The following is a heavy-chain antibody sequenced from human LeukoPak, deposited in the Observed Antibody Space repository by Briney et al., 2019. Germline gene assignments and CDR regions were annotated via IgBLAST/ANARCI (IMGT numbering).Heavy chain of an antibody. V-gene: IGHV4-34*01. CDR3: ARALMTLVRGVPRTTWFHP. CDR2: INESGTT. D-gene: IGHD3-10*01. Sequence: GSLRLSCAASGFTFSSYSFNWLRQAPGKGLEWIGEINESGTTNYNASLNNRVTISVDTSKNQFSLKLTSLTAADTAVFYCARALMTLVRGVPRTTWFHPWGQGTLVTVSS. J-gene: IGHJ5*02. CDR1: GFTFSSYS.